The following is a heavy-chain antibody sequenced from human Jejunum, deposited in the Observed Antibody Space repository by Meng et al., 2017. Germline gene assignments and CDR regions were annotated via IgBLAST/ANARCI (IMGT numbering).Heavy chain of an antibody. Sequence: GGSLRLSCAAFGFDFSRNYMHWVRQAPGKGPVWVSRIKSDEGSTTYADSVRGRFTISRDNAKNTLYLQMNNLRAEGTAVYYCLAYTSGWNWGQGTLVTVSS. CDR3: LAYTSGWN. CDR2: IKSDEGST. CDR1: GFDFSRNY. D-gene: IGHD6-19*01. J-gene: IGHJ4*02. V-gene: IGHV3-74*01.